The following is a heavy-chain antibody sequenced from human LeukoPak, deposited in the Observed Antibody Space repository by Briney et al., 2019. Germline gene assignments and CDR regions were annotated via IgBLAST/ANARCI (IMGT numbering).Heavy chain of an antibody. D-gene: IGHD3-10*01. CDR3: AKDFFGFGELLPHDY. Sequence: PGGSLRLSCAASGFTFSSYAMSWVRQAPGKGLEWVSAISGSGGSTYYADSVKGRFTISRDNSKNTLYLQMNSLRAEDTDVYYCAKDFFGFGELLPHDYWGQGTLVTVSS. CDR1: GFTFSSYA. J-gene: IGHJ4*02. V-gene: IGHV3-23*01. CDR2: ISGSGGST.